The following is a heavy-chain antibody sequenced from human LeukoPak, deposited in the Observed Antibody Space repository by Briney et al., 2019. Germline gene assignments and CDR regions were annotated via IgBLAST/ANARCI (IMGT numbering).Heavy chain of an antibody. V-gene: IGHV1-8*03. D-gene: IGHD2-2*01. J-gene: IGHJ4*02. Sequence: GASVKVSCKASGYTFTSYVINWVRQATGQGLEWMGWMNPNSGNTGYAQEFQGRVTITRNTSISTAYMELSSLRSEDTAVYYCARWCCSSTSCYFDYWGQGTLVTVSS. CDR1: GYTFTSYV. CDR2: MNPNSGNT. CDR3: ARWCCSSTSCYFDY.